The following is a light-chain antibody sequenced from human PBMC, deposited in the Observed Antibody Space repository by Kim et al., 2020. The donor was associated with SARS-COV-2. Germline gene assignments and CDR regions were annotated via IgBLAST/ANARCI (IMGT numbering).Light chain of an antibody. CDR1: SIGSKS. V-gene: IGLV3-21*04. Sequence: SYELTQPPSVSVAPGKTARITCGGTSIGSKSVHWYQQKPGQAPVLVISYDSVRPSGIPERFSGSNSGNTATVTISRVEAGDEADYYCQVWDSSDDHRVVSGGGTKLTFL. CDR2: YDS. CDR3: QVWDSSDDHRVV. J-gene: IGLJ2*01.